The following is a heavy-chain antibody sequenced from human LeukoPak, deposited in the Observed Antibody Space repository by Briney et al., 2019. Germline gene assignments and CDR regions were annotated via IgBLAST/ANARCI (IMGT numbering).Heavy chain of an antibody. CDR1: GFTFSSYW. J-gene: IGHJ4*02. CDR2: IYSGGST. Sequence: GGSLRLSCAASGFTFSSYWMSWVRQAPGKGLEWVSVIYSGGSTYYADSVKGRFTISRDNSKNTLYLQMNSLRAEDTAVYYCARGCSSTSCYGFDYWGQGALVTVSS. CDR3: ARGCSSTSCYGFDY. D-gene: IGHD2-2*01. V-gene: IGHV3-53*01.